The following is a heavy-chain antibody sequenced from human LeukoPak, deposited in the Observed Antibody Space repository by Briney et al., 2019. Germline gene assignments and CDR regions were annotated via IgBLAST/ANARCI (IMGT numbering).Heavy chain of an antibody. CDR2: IYYSGST. D-gene: IGHD3-22*01. V-gene: IGHV4-59*01. CDR1: GGSISSYY. J-gene: IGHJ4*02. CDR3: ACSYDSSGYFDY. Sequence: SETLSLTCTVSGGSISSYYWSWIRQPPGKGLEWIGYIYYSGSTNYNPSLKSRVTISVDTSKNQFSLKLSSVTAADTAVYYCACSYDSSGYFDYWGQGTLVTVSS.